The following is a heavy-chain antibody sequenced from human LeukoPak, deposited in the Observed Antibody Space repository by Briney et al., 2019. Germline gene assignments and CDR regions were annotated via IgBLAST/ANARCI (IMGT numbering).Heavy chain of an antibody. Sequence: PSETLSLTWTVSGGSISSSSYYWGWIRQPPGKGLEWIGSIYYSGSTYYNPSLKSRVTISVDTSKNQFSLKLSSVTAADTAVYYCAGYPFTVTTFYYYYGMDVWGQGTTVTVSS. V-gene: IGHV4-39*01. CDR3: AGYPFTVTTFYYYYGMDV. CDR1: GGSISSSSYY. J-gene: IGHJ6*02. D-gene: IGHD4-17*01. CDR2: IYYSGST.